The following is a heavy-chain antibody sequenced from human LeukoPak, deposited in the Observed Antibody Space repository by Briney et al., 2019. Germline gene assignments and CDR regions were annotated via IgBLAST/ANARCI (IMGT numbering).Heavy chain of an antibody. CDR3: AREDRSTDYALNY. D-gene: IGHD4-17*01. Sequence: GASVNVSCKASGYTFTGYYMHWVRQAPGQGLEWMGRINPNSGGTNYAQKFQGRVTMTRDTSISTAYMELSRLRSDDTAVYYCAREDRSTDYALNYWGQGTLVTVSS. CDR2: INPNSGGT. J-gene: IGHJ4*02. CDR1: GYTFTGYY. V-gene: IGHV1-2*06.